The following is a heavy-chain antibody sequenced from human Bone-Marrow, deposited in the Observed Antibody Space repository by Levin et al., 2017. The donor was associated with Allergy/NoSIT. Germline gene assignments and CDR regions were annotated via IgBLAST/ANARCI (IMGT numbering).Heavy chain of an antibody. J-gene: IGHJ5*02. CDR3: TRNNWFDP. V-gene: IGHV4-34*01. Sequence: SETLSLTCAVYGGSISGYHWSWIRQPPGKGLEWLGEINESGGTKYNPSLRSRVTISVDTSKNQYSVRLTSVTAADTAVYYCTRNNWFDPWGRGTLVTVSS. CDR2: INESGGT. CDR1: GGSISGYH.